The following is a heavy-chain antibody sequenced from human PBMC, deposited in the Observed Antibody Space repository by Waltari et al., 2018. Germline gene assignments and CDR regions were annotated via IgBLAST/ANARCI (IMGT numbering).Heavy chain of an antibody. CDR2: IHHRGST. CDR1: GGSISSGGYY. D-gene: IGHD3-16*02. Sequence: QVQLQESGPGLVKPAQTLSLTCTVSGGSISSGGYYCCWIRQHPGKGLEWIGCIHHRGSTYYNPSLKSRVSISVDRSKNQFSLKLTSVTAADTAVYYCARENQITFGGVVVPDYWGQGTLVTVSS. CDR3: ARENQITFGGVVVPDY. V-gene: IGHV4-31*03. J-gene: IGHJ4*02.